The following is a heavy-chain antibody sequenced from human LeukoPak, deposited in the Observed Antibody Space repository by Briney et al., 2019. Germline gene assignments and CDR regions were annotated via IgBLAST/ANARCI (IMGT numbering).Heavy chain of an antibody. CDR2: IYSSGST. J-gene: IGHJ4*02. Sequence: IPSETLSLTCTVSGGSISSFYWSWIRQPAGKGLEWIGRIYSSGSTNYNPSLESRVTMSVDTSKNQLSLKLSSVTAADTAVYYCARDVVAAAGTWDYWGQGTLVTVSS. CDR3: ARDVVAAAGTWDY. V-gene: IGHV4-4*07. D-gene: IGHD6-13*01. CDR1: GGSISSFY.